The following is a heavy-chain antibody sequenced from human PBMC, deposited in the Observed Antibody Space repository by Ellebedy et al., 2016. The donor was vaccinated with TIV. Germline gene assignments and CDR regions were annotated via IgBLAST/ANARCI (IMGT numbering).Heavy chain of an antibody. CDR1: GGSFSGYY. J-gene: IGHJ4*02. Sequence: MPSETLSLTCGVYGGSFSGYYWRRIRQPPGKGLEWIGSISSGGSTYYNPSLKSRLTISMDTSVNQFSLGLSSVTAADTAVYYCARQAYYFASGSLDFWGQGTQVIVSS. D-gene: IGHD3-10*01. CDR2: ISSGGST. CDR3: ARQAYYFASGSLDF. V-gene: IGHV4-34*01.